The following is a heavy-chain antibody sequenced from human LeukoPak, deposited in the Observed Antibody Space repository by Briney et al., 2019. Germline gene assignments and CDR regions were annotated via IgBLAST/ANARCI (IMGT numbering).Heavy chain of an antibody. CDR3: ARDRGYYGSGSNPYFDY. Sequence: SETLSLTCAVSGYSISSGYYWGWIRQPPGKGLEWIGSIYHSGSTYYNPSLKSRVTISVDTSKNQFSLKLSSVTAADTAVYYCARDRGYYGSGSNPYFDYWGQGTLVTVSS. CDR1: GYSISSGYY. CDR2: IYHSGST. V-gene: IGHV4-38-2*02. D-gene: IGHD3-10*01. J-gene: IGHJ4*02.